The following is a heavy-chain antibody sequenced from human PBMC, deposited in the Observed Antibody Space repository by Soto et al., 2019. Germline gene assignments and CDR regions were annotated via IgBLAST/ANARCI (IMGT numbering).Heavy chain of an antibody. D-gene: IGHD2-21*02. CDR3: AKGGGDSLRYGMDV. V-gene: IGHV3-23*01. J-gene: IGHJ6*02. CDR1: GFIFSSSA. CDR2: ISGSGGSI. Sequence: GGSLRLSCSASGFIFSSSAMNWVRQAPGKGLEWVSAISGSGGSIYYADSVKGRFTISRDNSKTALYLQMDSLRAEDTAVYYCAKGGGDSLRYGMDVWGQGTTVTVSS.